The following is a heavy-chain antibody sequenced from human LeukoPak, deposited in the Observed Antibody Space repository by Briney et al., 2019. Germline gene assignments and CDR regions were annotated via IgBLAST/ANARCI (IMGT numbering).Heavy chain of an antibody. J-gene: IGHJ3*01. CDR1: GFTFSSYY. V-gene: IGHV3-11*03. CDR3: VKDIQLST. Sequence: KAGGSLRLSCAASGFTFSSYYMSWIRQAPGKGLEWVSYISGSSGSTYYADSVKGRFTISRDNTKNTLYLQMNSLRVEDTAIYYCVKDIQLSTWGLGTMVTVSS. D-gene: IGHD5-24*01. CDR2: ISGSSGST.